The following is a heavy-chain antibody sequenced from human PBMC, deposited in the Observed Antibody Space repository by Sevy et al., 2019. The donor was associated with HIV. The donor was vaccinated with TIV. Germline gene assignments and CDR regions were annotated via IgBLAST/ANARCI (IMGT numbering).Heavy chain of an antibody. CDR3: ARETVSGYNL. D-gene: IGHD5-12*01. CDR1: GFDVSNNY. V-gene: IGHV3-53*01. CDR2: IYAGGNT. J-gene: IGHJ4*01. Sequence: GGSLRLSCAGSGFDVSNNYMSWVRQAPGKGLEWVSAIYAGGNTYYADSVKVRFTISRDNSKNTAYLQMNSLRAEDTAVYYCARETVSGYNLWGQGTLVTVSS.